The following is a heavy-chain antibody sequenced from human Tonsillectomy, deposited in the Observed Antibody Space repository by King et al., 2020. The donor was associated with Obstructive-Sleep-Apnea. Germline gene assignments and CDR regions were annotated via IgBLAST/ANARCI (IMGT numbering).Heavy chain of an antibody. Sequence: VTLKESGPVLVKPTETLTLTCTVSGFSLSNARMGVSWIRQPPGKALEWLAHLFSNDEKSYSTSLKSRLTISKDTSKSQVVLTMTNMDPVDTATYYCARLGGSSSNWFDPWGQGTLVTVSS. V-gene: IGHV2-26*01. D-gene: IGHD6-13*01. J-gene: IGHJ5*02. CDR1: GFSLSNARMG. CDR2: LFSNDEK. CDR3: ARLGGSSSNWFDP.